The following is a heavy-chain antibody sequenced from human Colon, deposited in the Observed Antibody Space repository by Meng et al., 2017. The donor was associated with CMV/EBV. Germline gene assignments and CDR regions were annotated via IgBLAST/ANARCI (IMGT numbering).Heavy chain of an antibody. Sequence: GESLKISCAASGFTFSSYAMSWVRQAPGKGLEWVSSISGSGGTRDYADSVKGRFTMSRDNSENTVYLEMSSLRAEDTAVYYCAKDDYEYYDSSGFDYWGQGTLVTVSS. CDR2: ISGSGGTR. CDR1: GFTFSSYA. D-gene: IGHD3-22*01. V-gene: IGHV3-23*01. CDR3: AKDDYEYYDSSGFDY. J-gene: IGHJ4*02.